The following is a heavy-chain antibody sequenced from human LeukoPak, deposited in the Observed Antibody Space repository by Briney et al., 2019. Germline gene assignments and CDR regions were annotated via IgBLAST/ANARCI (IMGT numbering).Heavy chain of an antibody. CDR3: ARGGSGYSYGKIDS. Sequence: PGGSLRLSCAASGHTFSNYWINWVRQAPGKGLEWVANIKQDGSETYCVDSVKGRFTISRDNAKNSLYLQMNSLRDEDTAVYYCARGGSGYSYGKIDSWGQGILVTVSS. CDR2: IKQDGSET. V-gene: IGHV3-7*01. D-gene: IGHD5-18*01. J-gene: IGHJ4*02. CDR1: GHTFSNYW.